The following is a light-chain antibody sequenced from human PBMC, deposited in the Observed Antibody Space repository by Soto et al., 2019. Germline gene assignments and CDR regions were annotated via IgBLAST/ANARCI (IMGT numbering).Light chain of an antibody. V-gene: IGLV2-14*03. CDR1: SSDVGGYNF. J-gene: IGLJ2*01. CDR3: SSFTSSDTLVV. Sequence: QSVLTQPASVSGSPGQSITISCTGTSSDVGGYNFVSWYQHHPAKAPKLMIYDVSNRPSGVSNRFSGSKSGNTASLTISGLQAEDEAHYYCSSFTSSDTLVVFGGGTKLTAL. CDR2: DVS.